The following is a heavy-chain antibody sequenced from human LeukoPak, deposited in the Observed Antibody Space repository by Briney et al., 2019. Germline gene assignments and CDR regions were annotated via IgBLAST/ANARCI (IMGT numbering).Heavy chain of an antibody. V-gene: IGHV3-21*01. CDR1: GFTFSSYS. CDR3: ARDATTLPYFSYYYMDV. D-gene: IGHD2/OR15-2a*01. Sequence: GGSLRLSCAASGFTFSSYSMNWVRQAPGKGLEWVSSISSSSSYIYYADSVKGRFTISRDNAKNSLYLQMNSLRAEDTAVYYCARDATTLPYFSYYYMDVWGKGTTVTVSS. J-gene: IGHJ6*03. CDR2: ISSSSSYI.